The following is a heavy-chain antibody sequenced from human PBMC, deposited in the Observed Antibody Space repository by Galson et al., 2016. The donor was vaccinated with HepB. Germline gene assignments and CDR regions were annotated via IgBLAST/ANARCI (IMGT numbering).Heavy chain of an antibody. V-gene: IGHV3-23*01. CDR1: GFPFSSYA. CDR2: ISGDGSA. D-gene: IGHD4-17*01. CDR3: FRVPRYYADYASGVGDC. J-gene: IGHJ4*02. Sequence: SLRLSCEASGFPFSSYAMSWVRQAPGKGLAWVSTISGDGSASYAYPVQGRFTISRDNSKNTLDLQMDRLRVEDTALYFCFRVPRYYADYASGVGDCWGQGTLLTVSS.